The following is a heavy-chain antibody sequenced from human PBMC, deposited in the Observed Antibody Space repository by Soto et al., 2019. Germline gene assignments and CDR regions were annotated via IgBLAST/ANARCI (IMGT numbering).Heavy chain of an antibody. CDR3: AQAAAQNSTGWQY. CDR1: GGTFSSYE. D-gene: IGHD6-19*01. J-gene: IGHJ4*02. Sequence: QVQLVQSGAEVKKPGSSVKVSCKASGGTFSSYEINWVRQVPGQGLEWMGGIVPIFATANYAPKFQGRVTLTADESTSTANMELHSLTSDDTAVYYCAQAAAQNSTGWQYWGQGTLVTVSS. CDR2: IVPIFATA. V-gene: IGHV1-69*12.